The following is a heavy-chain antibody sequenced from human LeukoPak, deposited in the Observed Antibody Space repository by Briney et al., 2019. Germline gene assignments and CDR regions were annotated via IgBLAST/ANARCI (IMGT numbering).Heavy chain of an antibody. CDR2: IYPGDSDT. CDR1: GYGFTSYW. V-gene: IGHV5-51*01. D-gene: IGHD2-15*01. CDR3: AGRILYQPDAFDI. J-gene: IGHJ3*02. Sequence: GESLKISCKGSGYGFTSYWIGWVRQMPGKGLEWMGIIYPGDSDTRYSPSFQGQVTISADKSISTAYLQWSSLKASDTAMYYCAGRILYQPDAFDIWGQGTMVTVSS.